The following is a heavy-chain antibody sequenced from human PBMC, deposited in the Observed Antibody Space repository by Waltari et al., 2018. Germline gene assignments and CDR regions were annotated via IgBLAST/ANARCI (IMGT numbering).Heavy chain of an antibody. CDR2: ISSSSYI. V-gene: IGHV3-21*01. Sequence: EVQLLESGGGLVQPGGSLRLSCAASGFTFSSYAMSWVRQAPGRGLEWVSSISSSSYIYYADSVKGRFTISRDNAKNSLYLQMSSLRAEDTAVYYCGRDVYGDYVGGGGGAFDIWGQGTMVTVSS. CDR3: GRDVYGDYVGGGGGAFDI. J-gene: IGHJ3*02. CDR1: GFTFSSYA. D-gene: IGHD4-17*01.